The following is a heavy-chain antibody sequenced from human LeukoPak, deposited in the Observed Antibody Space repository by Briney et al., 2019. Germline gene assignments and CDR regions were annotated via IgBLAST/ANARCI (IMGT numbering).Heavy chain of an antibody. CDR2: INPSGGST. V-gene: IGHV1-46*01. D-gene: IGHD3-10*01. J-gene: IGHJ4*02. CDR3: AREDPGVRYFDY. Sequence: ASVKVSCKASGYTFTGYYMHWVRQAPGQGLEWMGIINPSGGSTSYAQKFQGRVTMTRDTSTSTVYMELSSLRSEDTAVYYCAREDPGVRYFDYWGQGTLVTVSS. CDR1: GYTFTGYY.